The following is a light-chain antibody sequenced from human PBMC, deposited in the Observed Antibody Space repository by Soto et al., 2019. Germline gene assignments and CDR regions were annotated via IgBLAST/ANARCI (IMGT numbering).Light chain of an antibody. CDR1: SSDVGGYNY. Sequence: QSALTQPASVSGSPGQSITISCTGNSSDVGGYNYVSWYQQHPGKAPKLMIYDVSNRPSGVYNRFSGSKSGNTASLTISGLHAEDEADYYCSSYTSSSTEVFGGGTKLTVL. CDR2: DVS. V-gene: IGLV2-14*01. J-gene: IGLJ2*01. CDR3: SSYTSSSTEV.